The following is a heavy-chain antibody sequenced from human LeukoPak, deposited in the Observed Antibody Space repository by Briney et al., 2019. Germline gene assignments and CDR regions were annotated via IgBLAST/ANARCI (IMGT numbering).Heavy chain of an antibody. J-gene: IGHJ4*02. D-gene: IGHD1-26*01. CDR2: ISFDGSNE. CDR1: GFTFDTYA. V-gene: IGHV3-30*18. CDR3: AKGGYKWEEPYFDY. Sequence: GGSLRLSCAASGFTFDTYAMHWVRQAPGKGLEWVAVISFDGSNESYTDSVKGRFTISRDNSKNTLYLQMNSLRAEDTAVYYCAKGGYKWEEPYFDYWGQGILVTVSS.